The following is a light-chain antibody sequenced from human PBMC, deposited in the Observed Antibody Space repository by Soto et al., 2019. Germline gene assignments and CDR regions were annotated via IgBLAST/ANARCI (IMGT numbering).Light chain of an antibody. CDR2: TAS. CDR3: QQAKRFPLT. Sequence: DIQMTQSPSSVSASVGDRVTITCRASQDISSGFAWYQQKPGGAPNLLISTASTLRSGLPSRFSGSGSGTDFTLTINRLQPEDFAIYYCQQAKRFPLTFGGGTKVEIK. V-gene: IGKV1D-12*01. CDR1: QDISSG. J-gene: IGKJ4*01.